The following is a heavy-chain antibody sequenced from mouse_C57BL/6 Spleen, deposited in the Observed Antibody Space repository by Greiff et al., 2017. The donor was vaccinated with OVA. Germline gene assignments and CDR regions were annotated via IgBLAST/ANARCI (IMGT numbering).Heavy chain of an antibody. D-gene: IGHD1-1*01. CDR3: ARDGITTVVATYYYAMDY. J-gene: IGHJ4*01. CDR2: IDPNSGGT. CDR1: GYTFTSYW. V-gene: IGHV1-72*01. Sequence: VQLQQPGAELVKPGASVKLSCKASGYTFTSYWMHWVKQRPGRGLEWIGRIDPNSGGTKYNEKFKSKATLTVDKPSSTAYMQLSSLTSEDSAVYYCARDGITTVVATYYYAMDYWGQGTSVTVSS.